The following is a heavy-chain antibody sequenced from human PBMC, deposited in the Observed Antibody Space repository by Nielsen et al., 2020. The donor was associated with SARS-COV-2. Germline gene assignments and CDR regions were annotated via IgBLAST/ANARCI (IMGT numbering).Heavy chain of an antibody. V-gene: IGHV3-53*01. CDR1: GFTVSSNY. J-gene: IGHJ4*02. Sequence: GGSLRLSCAASGFTVSSNYMSWVRQAPGKGLEWVSVIYSGGSTYYADSVKGRFTISRDNSKNTLYLQMNSLRAEDTAVYYCASCHSSSWHFDYWGQGTLVTVSS. D-gene: IGHD6-13*01. CDR2: IYSGGST. CDR3: ASCHSSSWHFDY.